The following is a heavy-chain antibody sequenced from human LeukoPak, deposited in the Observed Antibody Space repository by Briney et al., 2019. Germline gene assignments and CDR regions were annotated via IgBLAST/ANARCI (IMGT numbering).Heavy chain of an antibody. V-gene: IGHV4-39*07. J-gene: IGHJ5*02. CDR3: ARDVVRGVIWFDP. CDR1: GGSISSSSYY. CDR2: IYYSGST. D-gene: IGHD3-10*01. Sequence: SETLSITCTVSGGSISSSSYYWGWIRQPPGKGLEWIGSIYYSGSTYYNPSLKSRVTISVDTSKNQFSLKLSSVTAADTAVYYCARDVVRGVIWFDPWGQGTLVTVSS.